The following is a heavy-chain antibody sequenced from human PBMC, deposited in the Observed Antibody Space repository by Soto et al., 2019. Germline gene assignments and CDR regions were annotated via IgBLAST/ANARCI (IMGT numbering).Heavy chain of an antibody. J-gene: IGHJ5*02. V-gene: IGHV6-1*01. CDR3: ARVKHDSGNRGIWFDR. Sequence: PSQTLSLTCAISGDSVSSNSAAWNWIRQSPLRGLEWLGRTYYRSKWYNNYAVSVKGRITVNPDTSTNQFSLQLDSVTPEDTAVYYCARVKHDSGNRGIWFDRWGQGTLVAGSS. CDR1: GDSVSSNSAA. D-gene: IGHD4-17*01. CDR2: TYYRSKWYN.